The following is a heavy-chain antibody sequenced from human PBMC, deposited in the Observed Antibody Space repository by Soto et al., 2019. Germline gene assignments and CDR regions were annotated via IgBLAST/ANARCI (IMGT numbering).Heavy chain of an antibody. Sequence: GGSLRLSCAASGFTFSSYAMSWVGQAPGKGLEWVSAISGSGGSTYYADSVKGRFTISRDNSKNTLYLQMNSLRAEDTAVYYCAKDKRSITIFGVVNYGMDVWGQGTTVTVSS. J-gene: IGHJ6*02. CDR3: AKDKRSITIFGVVNYGMDV. CDR2: ISGSGGST. CDR1: GFTFSSYA. D-gene: IGHD3-3*01. V-gene: IGHV3-23*01.